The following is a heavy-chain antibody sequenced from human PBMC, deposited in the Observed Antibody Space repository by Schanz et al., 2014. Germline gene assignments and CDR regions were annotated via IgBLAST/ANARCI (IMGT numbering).Heavy chain of an antibody. CDR3: ASSGAGYSSSWDFDY. Sequence: QVQLVQSGTQVKKPGASVKVSCKASGYTLSAYSLHWVRQAPGQGLEWMGIVNPSVRGTHFAREFQGRLTITADKSTSTAYMELSSLRSEDTAVYYCASSGAGYSSSWDFDYWGQGTLVTVSS. D-gene: IGHD6-13*01. CDR2: VNPSVRGT. CDR1: GYTLSAYS. V-gene: IGHV1-46*01. J-gene: IGHJ4*02.